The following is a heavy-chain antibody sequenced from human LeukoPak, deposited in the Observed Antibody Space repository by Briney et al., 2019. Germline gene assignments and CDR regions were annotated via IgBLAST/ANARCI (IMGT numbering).Heavy chain of an antibody. Sequence: PSETLSLTCTVSGGSLTFEGSSWTWIRQPPGKGLEWIGYIHHSGSTYYNESLKSRVAISIDTSKNQFSLRLTSVTAADTAVYYCARVGSGPLAATFFDYWGQGALVTVSS. D-gene: IGHD3-16*01. V-gene: IGHV4-30-2*01. J-gene: IGHJ4*02. CDR3: ARVGSGPLAATFFDY. CDR1: GGSLTFEGSS. CDR2: IHHSGST.